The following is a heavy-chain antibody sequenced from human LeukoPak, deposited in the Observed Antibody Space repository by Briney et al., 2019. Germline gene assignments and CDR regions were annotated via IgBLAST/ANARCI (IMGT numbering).Heavy chain of an antibody. Sequence: GASVKVSCKASGYTFTSYGISWVRQAPGPGLEWMGGIIPIFGTANYAQKFQGRVTITADESTSTAYMELSSLRSEDTAVYYCARAAKVVTTFRYYYYGMDVWGQGTTVTVSS. D-gene: IGHD2-15*01. CDR2: IIPIFGTA. V-gene: IGHV1-69*13. CDR1: GYTFTSYG. CDR3: ARAAKVVTTFRYYYYGMDV. J-gene: IGHJ6*02.